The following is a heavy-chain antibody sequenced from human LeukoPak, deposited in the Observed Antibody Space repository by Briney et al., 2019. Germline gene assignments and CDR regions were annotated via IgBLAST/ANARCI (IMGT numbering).Heavy chain of an antibody. Sequence: HPGGSLRLSCAASGFTFSNYGMNWVRQAPGKGVECVAGIRGNGDTTYYADSVKCRYTISRDNSKNTLTLQLSSLRAEGTAVYYCAKANGYYSDWGQGTLVTVSS. D-gene: IGHD3-22*01. CDR2: IRGNGDTT. J-gene: IGHJ4*02. CDR3: AKANGYYSD. V-gene: IGHV3-23*01. CDR1: GFTFSNYG.